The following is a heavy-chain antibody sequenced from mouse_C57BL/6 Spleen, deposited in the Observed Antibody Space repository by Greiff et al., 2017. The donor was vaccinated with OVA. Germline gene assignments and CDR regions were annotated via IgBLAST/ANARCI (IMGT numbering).Heavy chain of an antibody. J-gene: IGHJ2*01. CDR3: ARNYDGYYRYFDY. Sequence: VQLMESGPGLVQPSPSLSITCTASGFSLTSYGVHWVRQSPGKGLEWLGVIWSGGSTDYNAAFISRLSISKDNTKSQVLFKMNSLQADDTAIYYCARNYDGYYRYFDYWGKGTTLTVSS. CDR1: GFSLTSYG. CDR2: IWSGGST. V-gene: IGHV2-2*01. D-gene: IGHD2-3*01.